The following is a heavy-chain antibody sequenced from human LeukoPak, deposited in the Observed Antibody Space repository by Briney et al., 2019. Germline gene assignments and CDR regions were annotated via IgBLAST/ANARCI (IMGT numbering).Heavy chain of an antibody. CDR2: IYYSGRT. CDR3: ARWEWLEYFQH. V-gene: IGHV4-39*07. CDR1: GCSISSSSSY. D-gene: IGHD6-19*01. Sequence: SETLSLTCTISGCSISSSSSYWGWIRQPPGKELECIGSIYYSGRTYYNPSLKSRVTMSVDTSKNQFSLKLTSVTAADTAVYYCARWEWLEYFQHWGQGTLVTVSS. J-gene: IGHJ1*01.